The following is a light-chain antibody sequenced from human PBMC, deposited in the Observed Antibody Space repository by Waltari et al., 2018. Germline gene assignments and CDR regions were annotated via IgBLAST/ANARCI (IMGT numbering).Light chain of an antibody. Sequence: EIVLTQSPATLSVSPGERATLSCTASQSVSSNLAWYQQKPGQAPRLLIYGASTRATGIPARFSGSGSGTEFTLTISSMQSEDFAVYYCQQYNNWPPGKYTFGQGTKLEIK. CDR3: QQYNNWPPGKYT. CDR1: QSVSSN. CDR2: GAS. J-gene: IGKJ2*01. V-gene: IGKV3-15*01.